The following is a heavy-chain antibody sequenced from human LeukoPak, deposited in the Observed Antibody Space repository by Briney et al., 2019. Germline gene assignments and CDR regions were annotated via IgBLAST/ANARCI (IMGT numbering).Heavy chain of an antibody. J-gene: IGHJ4*02. CDR1: GLSFSGYW. Sequence: GGSLRLSCAVSGLSFSGYWMTWVRQAAGKGLEWVASINPAGNEKYYVDSVEGRFTISRDNTKNILYLQMNSLKVEDTAIYFCSRSQFDYWGQGVLVTVSS. CDR2: INPAGNEK. V-gene: IGHV3-7*01. CDR3: SRSQFDY.